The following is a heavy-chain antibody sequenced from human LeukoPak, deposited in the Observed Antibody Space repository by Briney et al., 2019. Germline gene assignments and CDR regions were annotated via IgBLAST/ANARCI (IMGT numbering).Heavy chain of an antibody. D-gene: IGHD1-26*01. CDR2: IYYSGST. CDR1: GGSISSSSYY. V-gene: IGHV4-39*01. J-gene: IGHJ3*02. Sequence: SETLSLTCTVSGGSISSSSYYWGWIRQPPGKGLEWIGSIYYSGSTYYNPSLKSRVTISVDTSKNQFSLKLSSVTAADTAVYYCASNHGGVGAIRPYAFDIWGQGTMVTVSS. CDR3: ASNHGGVGAIRPYAFDI.